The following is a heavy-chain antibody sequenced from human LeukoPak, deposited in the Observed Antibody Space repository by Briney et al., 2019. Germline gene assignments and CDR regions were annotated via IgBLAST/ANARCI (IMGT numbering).Heavy chain of an antibody. CDR1: GYTFTSYY. D-gene: IGHD2-2*01. CDR3: ATVKVYSTSCYDY. V-gene: IGHV1-24*01. Sequence: ASVKVSCKASGYTFTSYYMHWVRQAPGEGLEWMGGFDPEDGETIYAQKFQGRVTMTEDTSTDTAYMELSSLRSEDTAVYYCATVKVYSTSCYDYWGQGTLVTVSS. CDR2: FDPEDGET. J-gene: IGHJ4*02.